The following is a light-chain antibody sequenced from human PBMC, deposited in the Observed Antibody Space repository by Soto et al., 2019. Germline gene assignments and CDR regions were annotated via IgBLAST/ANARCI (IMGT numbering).Light chain of an antibody. CDR3: QQYDSYPLT. V-gene: IGKV1-5*01. CDR1: QSINNL. Sequence: HMTHSPSTLSASVLDRVTITVLAIQSINNLLAWYQRKPGKAPKFLIYDVSTLESGVPSRFSGSGSGTEFTLTISSLQPEDFATYHCQQYDSYPLTFGGGTKVDI. J-gene: IGKJ4*01. CDR2: DVS.